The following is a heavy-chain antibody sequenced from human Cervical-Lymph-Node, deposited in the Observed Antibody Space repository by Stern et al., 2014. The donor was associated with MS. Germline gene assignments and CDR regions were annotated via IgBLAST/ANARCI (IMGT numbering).Heavy chain of an antibody. J-gene: IGHJ6*02. CDR2: FDPEEGEQ. CDR1: GYPPPELS. D-gene: IGHD3-3*01. Sequence: QVQLVESGAELKNPGASGKVPCRVSGYPPPELSMHWVRKAPGKGFSGLGGFDPEEGEQIYAQKFQGRVTMTEDTSTDTAYMELSSLRSEDTAVYYCATDRDDFRSGYSAPTKGYGLDVWGQGTTVTVTS. V-gene: IGHV1-24*01. CDR3: ATDRDDFRSGYSAPTKGYGLDV.